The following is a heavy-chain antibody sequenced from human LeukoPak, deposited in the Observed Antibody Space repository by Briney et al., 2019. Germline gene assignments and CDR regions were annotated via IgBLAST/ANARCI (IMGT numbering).Heavy chain of an antibody. CDR1: EFTFSNYA. J-gene: IGHJ5*02. V-gene: IGHV3-23*01. D-gene: IGHD3-10*01. Sequence: GGSLRLSCAASEFTFSNYAMGWVRQAPGKGLEWVSAISGSGESTYYGDSVKGRFTISRDNSKNTLHLQMNSLRAEDTAVYYCAKSGGPLNNWFDPWGQGTLVTVSS. CDR3: AKSGGPLNNWFDP. CDR2: ISGSGEST.